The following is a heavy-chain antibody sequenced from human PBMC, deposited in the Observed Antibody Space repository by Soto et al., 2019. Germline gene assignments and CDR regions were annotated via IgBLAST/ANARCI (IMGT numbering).Heavy chain of an antibody. CDR2: ISGYNGNT. CDR3: VREGGDNWFDP. J-gene: IGHJ5*02. Sequence: ASVKVSCKASGYTFSSYGISWVRQAPGQGLEWMGWISGYNGNTNYAQKFQGRVIMTTDTSTSTVYMELRSSVTAADTAVYYCVREGGDNWFDPWGQGTLVTVSS. D-gene: IGHD3-16*01. CDR1: GYTFSSYG. V-gene: IGHV1-18*01.